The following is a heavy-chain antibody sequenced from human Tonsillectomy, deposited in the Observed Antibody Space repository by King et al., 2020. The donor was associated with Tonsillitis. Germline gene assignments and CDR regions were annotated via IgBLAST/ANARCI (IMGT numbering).Heavy chain of an antibody. CDR1: GFTFSSYA. V-gene: IGHV3-30-3*01. D-gene: IGHD2-15*01. J-gene: IGHJ4*02. CDR2: ISYDGSNK. CDR3: AGDTPRYCSGGICYLEGDYGGYFDY. Sequence: VQLVESGGGVVQPGRSLRLSCAASGFTFSSYAMHWVRQAPGKGLEWVAVISYDGSNKYYADSVKGRFPISRDNSKNALYLQMNSLRAEDTAVYYCAGDTPRYCSGGICYLEGDYGGYFDYWGQGTLVTVSS.